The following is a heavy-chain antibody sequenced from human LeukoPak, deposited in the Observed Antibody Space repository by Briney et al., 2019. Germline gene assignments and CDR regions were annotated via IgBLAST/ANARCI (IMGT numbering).Heavy chain of an antibody. V-gene: IGHV3-48*02. CDR2: ISRSGSTI. CDR3: ARERWGDAAMVHFDS. D-gene: IGHD5-18*01. CDR1: GFTFSTYS. J-gene: IGHJ4*02. Sequence: PGGSLRLSCAASGFTFSTYSMNWVRQAPGKGLEWVSYISRSGSTIYYADSAKGRFAISRDNAKNSLYLQMNSLRDEDTAVYYCARERWGDAAMVHFDSWGQGTLVTVSS.